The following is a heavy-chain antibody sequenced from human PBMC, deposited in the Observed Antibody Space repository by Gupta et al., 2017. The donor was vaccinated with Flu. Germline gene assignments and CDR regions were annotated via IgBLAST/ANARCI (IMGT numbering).Heavy chain of an antibody. CDR1: VFTLSRYN. CDR3: ARGGHIVVPDELVPSDY. CDR2: SSSSSSYI. V-gene: IGHV3-21*01. J-gene: IGHJ4*02. Sequence: EVQLVESGGGLVKPGGSLRLSCAASVFTLSRYNMNWVRQAPGKGLEWVSSSSSSSSYIYYADSVKGRFTISRDNAKNSLFLQMNSLRAEDTAGYYCARGGHIVVPDELVPSDYWGQGTRVTVSS. D-gene: IGHD2-2*01.